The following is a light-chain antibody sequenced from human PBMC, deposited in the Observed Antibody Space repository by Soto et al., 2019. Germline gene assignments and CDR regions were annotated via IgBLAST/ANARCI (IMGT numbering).Light chain of an antibody. Sequence: EIVLTQSPGTLSLSPGERATLSCRASQSVSSSYLGWYQQKPGQAPRLLISGGSSRATGIPDRFSGSGSGTDFTLTISRLEPEDFAVYYCQQDGSLPRTFGQGTKLEIK. CDR2: GGS. V-gene: IGKV3-20*01. J-gene: IGKJ2*01. CDR3: QQDGSLPRT. CDR1: QSVSSSY.